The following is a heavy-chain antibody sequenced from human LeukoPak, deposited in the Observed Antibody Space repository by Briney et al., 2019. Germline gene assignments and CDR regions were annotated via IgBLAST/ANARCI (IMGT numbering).Heavy chain of an antibody. CDR1: GGSISSYY. CDR2: INYSGNT. Sequence: SETLSLTCTVSGGSISSYYWSWIRQPPGKGLQWIGYINYSGNTNYNPSLTGRVTVSVDTSKNQFSLKLSSVTAADTAVYYCARETMVRGVTNWFDPWGQGTLVTVSS. D-gene: IGHD3-10*01. V-gene: IGHV4-59*12. J-gene: IGHJ5*02. CDR3: ARETMVRGVTNWFDP.